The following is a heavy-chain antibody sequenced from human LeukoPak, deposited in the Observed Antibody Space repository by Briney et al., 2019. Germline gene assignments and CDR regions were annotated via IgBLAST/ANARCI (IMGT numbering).Heavy chain of an antibody. J-gene: IGHJ6*03. CDR1: GYTFTGYY. CDR3: ARVRNYYDYLTMDV. V-gene: IGHV1-2*02. D-gene: IGHD3-22*01. Sequence: ASVKVSCKASGYTFTGYYMHWVRQAPGQGLEWMGWINPNSGGTNYAQKFQGRVTMTRDTPISTAYMELSRLRSDDTAVYYCARVRNYYDYLTMDVWGKGTTVTVSS. CDR2: INPNSGGT.